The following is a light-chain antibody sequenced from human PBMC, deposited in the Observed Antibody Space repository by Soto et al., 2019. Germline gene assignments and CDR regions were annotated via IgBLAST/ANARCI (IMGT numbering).Light chain of an antibody. CDR2: GAY. J-gene: IGKJ5*01. Sequence: EIVLTQSPGTLSLSPGDRATLSCRASQSVSSTYLAWYQQKPGQAPRLLIYGAYSRATGIPDRFSGSGSGTDFTLTISRLEPEDFAVYYCQQYGSSPTITFGQGTRLEIK. CDR1: QSVSSTY. CDR3: QQYGSSPTIT. V-gene: IGKV3-20*01.